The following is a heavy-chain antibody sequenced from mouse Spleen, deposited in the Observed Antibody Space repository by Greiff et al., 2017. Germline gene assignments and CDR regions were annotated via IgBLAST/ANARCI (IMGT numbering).Heavy chain of an antibody. D-gene: IGHD1-1*01. Sequence: VQLQQSGAELVMPGASVKLSCKASGYSFTDYNMNWVKQSNGKSLEWIGVINPNYGTTSYNQKFKGKATLTVDQSSSTAYMQLNSLTSEDSAVYYCASSITTVVATDWYFDVWGAGTTVTVSS. J-gene: IGHJ1*01. CDR3: ASSITTVVATDWYFDV. V-gene: IGHV1-39*01. CDR1: GYSFTDYN. CDR2: INPNYGTT.